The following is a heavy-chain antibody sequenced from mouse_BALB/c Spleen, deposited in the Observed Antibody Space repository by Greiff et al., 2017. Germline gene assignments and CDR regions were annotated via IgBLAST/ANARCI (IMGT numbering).Heavy chain of an antibody. V-gene: IGHV7-3*02. J-gene: IGHJ2*01. CDR3: ARDKGDY. Sequence: EVKLMESGGGLVQPGGSLRLSCATSGFTFTDYYMSWVRQPPGKALEWLGFIRNKANGYTTEYSASVKGRFTISRDNSQSILYLQMNALRAEDSATDYCARDKGDYWGQGTTLTVSS. CDR1: GFTFTDYY. CDR2: IRNKANGYTT.